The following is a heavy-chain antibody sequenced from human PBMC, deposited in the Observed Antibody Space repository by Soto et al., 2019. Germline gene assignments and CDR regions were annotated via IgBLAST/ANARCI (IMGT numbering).Heavy chain of an antibody. V-gene: IGHV4-39*01. D-gene: IGHD3-22*01. CDR3: ARHRHYDSSGYSRAFDI. J-gene: IGHJ3*02. Sequence: PSETLSLTCTVSGGSIISSNYYWGWIRQPPGKGLEWIGNIYYSGSTYYNLSLKSRITISVDTSKNQFSLKLSSVIAADTAVYYCARHRHYDSSGYSRAFDIWGQGTMVTVSS. CDR2: IYYSGST. CDR1: GGSIISSNYY.